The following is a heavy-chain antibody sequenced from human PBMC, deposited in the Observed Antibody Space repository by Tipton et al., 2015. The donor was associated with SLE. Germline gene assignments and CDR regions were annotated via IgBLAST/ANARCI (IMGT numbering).Heavy chain of an antibody. CDR1: GGSISSGDYY. CDR3: ARDEKGTTVPRDAFDI. D-gene: IGHD4-17*01. J-gene: IGHJ3*02. Sequence: TLSLTCTVSGGSISSGDYYWSWIRQPPGKGLEWIGYIYYSGSTYYNPSLKSRVTISVDTSKNQFSLKLSSVTAADTAVYYCARDEKGTTVPRDAFDIWGQGTMVTVSS. V-gene: IGHV4-30-4*01. CDR2: IYYSGST.